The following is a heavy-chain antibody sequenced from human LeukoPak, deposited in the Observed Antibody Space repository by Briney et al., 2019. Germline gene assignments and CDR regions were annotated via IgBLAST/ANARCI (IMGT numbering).Heavy chain of an antibody. CDR3: AREGYYGSGSPPSLYFDY. CDR2: TSSDLNVK. J-gene: IGHJ4*02. CDR1: GFTFCSYG. Sequence: PGRSLRLSCAASGFTFCSYGMHWVRQAPGKGLEWVAVTSSDLNVKLYADSVKGRFTISRDNSRSTLYLQMNSLRPEDTAIYYCAREGYYGSGSPPSLYFDYWGQGTLVTVSS. V-gene: IGHV3-30*03. D-gene: IGHD3-10*01.